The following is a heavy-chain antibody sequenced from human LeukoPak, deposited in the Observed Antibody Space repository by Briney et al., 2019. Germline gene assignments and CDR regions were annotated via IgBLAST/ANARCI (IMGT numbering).Heavy chain of an antibody. J-gene: IGHJ4*02. CDR1: GGSISSSSYY. V-gene: IGHV4-39*01. D-gene: IGHD6-19*01. Sequence: SETLSLTCTVSGGSISSSSYYWGWIRQPPGKGLEWIGSIYYSGSTYYNPSLKSRVTISVDTSKNQFSLKLSSVTAADTAVYYCASKDSSGWYGGGYYFDYWGQGTLVTVSS. CDR3: ASKDSSGWYGGGYYFDY. CDR2: IYYSGST.